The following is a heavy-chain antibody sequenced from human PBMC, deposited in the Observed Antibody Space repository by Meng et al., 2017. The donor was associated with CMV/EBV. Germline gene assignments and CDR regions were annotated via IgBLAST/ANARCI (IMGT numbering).Heavy chain of an antibody. CDR2: ISYDGSNK. D-gene: IGHD2-2*01. V-gene: IGHV3-30*04. CDR3: AKRGGYCSSTSCQYYYGMDV. J-gene: IGHJ6*02. CDR1: GFTFSSYA. Sequence: GESLKISCAASGFTFSSYAMHWVRQAPGKRLEWVAVISYDGSNKYYADSVKGRFTISRDNSKNTLYLQMNSLRAEDTAVYYCAKRGGYCSSTSCQYYYGMDVWGQGTTVTVSS.